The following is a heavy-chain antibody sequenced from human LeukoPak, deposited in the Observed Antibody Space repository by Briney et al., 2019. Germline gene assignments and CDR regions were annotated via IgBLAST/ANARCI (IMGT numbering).Heavy chain of an antibody. V-gene: IGHV4-4*07. CDR1: GGSISNYY. CDR3: ARNGYNYRDFDY. Sequence: PSETLSLTCTVSGGSISNYYWSWIRQPAGKGLEWIGRIYSSGTTNYNPSPQSRITMSVDTSKNQFSLELSSVTAADTAVYYCARNGYNYRDFDYWGQGTLVTVSS. CDR2: IYSSGTT. D-gene: IGHD5-24*01. J-gene: IGHJ4*02.